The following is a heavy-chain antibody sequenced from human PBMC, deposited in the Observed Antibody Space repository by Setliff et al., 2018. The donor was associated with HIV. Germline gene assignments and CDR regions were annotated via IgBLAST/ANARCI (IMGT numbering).Heavy chain of an antibody. D-gene: IGHD2-8*02. CDR1: GFTFSGYS. J-gene: IGHJ4*02. CDR2: ISSGGEIM. Sequence: RLSCAASGFTFSGYSMNWVRQAPGKGLEGVSAISSGGEIMFYADSVKGRFTISRDNSKNTLYLQMISLRADDTAVYDCAKSLLVAGNDYWGQGTLVTVSS. V-gene: IGHV3-23*01. CDR3: AKSLLVAGNDY.